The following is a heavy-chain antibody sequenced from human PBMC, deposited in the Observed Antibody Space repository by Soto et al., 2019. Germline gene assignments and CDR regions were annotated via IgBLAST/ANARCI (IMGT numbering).Heavy chain of an antibody. CDR3: ARDRYYDSYYWFDP. CDR1: GFTFSTYT. D-gene: IGHD3-22*01. V-gene: IGHV3-48*02. CDR2: ISSSGSTI. J-gene: IGHJ5*02. Sequence: EVQLVESGGGLVQPGGSLRLSCAASGFTFSTYTMNWVRQAPGKGLEWVSYISSSGSTIYYADSVKGRFTISRDNAKNSLYLKMNSLRDEDTAVYYCARDRYYDSYYWFDPWGQGTLVTVSS.